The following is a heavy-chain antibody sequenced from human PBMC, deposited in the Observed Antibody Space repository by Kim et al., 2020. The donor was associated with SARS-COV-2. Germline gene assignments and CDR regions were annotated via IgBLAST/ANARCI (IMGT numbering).Heavy chain of an antibody. CDR2: IVVGSGNT. CDR1: GFTFTSSA. V-gene: IGHV1-58*01. J-gene: IGHJ6*02. CDR3: AAEGYYDSSAGWARGMDV. D-gene: IGHD3-22*01. Sequence: SVKVSCKASGFTFTSSAVQWVRQARGQRLEWIGWIVVGSGNTNYAQKFQERVTITRDMSTSTAYMELSSLRSEDTAVYYCAAEGYYDSSAGWARGMDVWGQGTTVTVSS.